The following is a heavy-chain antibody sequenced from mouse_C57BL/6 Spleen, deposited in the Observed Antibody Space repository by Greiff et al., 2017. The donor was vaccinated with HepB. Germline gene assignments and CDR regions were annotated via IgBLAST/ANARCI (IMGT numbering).Heavy chain of an antibody. CDR3: TLYDDDVGWDFDV. CDR2: IHPNSGST. J-gene: IGHJ1*03. CDR1: GYTFTSYW. Sequence: QVQLQQPGAELVKPGASVKLSCKASGYTFTSYWMHWVKQRPGQGLEWIGMIHPNSGSTNYNEKFKSKATLTVDKSSRTAYMQLSSLTSDDSAVYYGTLYDDDVGWDFDVWGTGTTVTVSS. D-gene: IGHD2-4*01. V-gene: IGHV1-64*01.